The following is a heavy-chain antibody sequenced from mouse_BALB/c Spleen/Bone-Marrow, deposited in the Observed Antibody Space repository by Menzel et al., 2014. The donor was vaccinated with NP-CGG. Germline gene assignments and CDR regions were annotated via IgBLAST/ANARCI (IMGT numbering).Heavy chain of an antibody. CDR1: GFSLTSYG. CDR3: ASNPYFDY. J-gene: IGHJ2*01. D-gene: IGHD6-1*01. Sequence: QVQLQQSGPGLVAPSQSLSITCTVSGFSLTSYGLHWVRQPPGKGLEWLGVIWAGGSTNYNSALMSRLSISKDNSKSQVFVKMNSLRTDDTAMYYCASNPYFDYWGQGTTLTVSS. V-gene: IGHV2-9*02. CDR2: IWAGGST.